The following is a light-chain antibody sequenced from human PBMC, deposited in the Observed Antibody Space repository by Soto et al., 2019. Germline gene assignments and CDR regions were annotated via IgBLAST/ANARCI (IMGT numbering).Light chain of an antibody. CDR1: SSDVGGYNY. CDR3: CSYTSSSTVV. J-gene: IGLJ2*01. CDR2: DVS. V-gene: IGLV2-14*01. Sequence: QSALTQPASVSGSPGQSITISCTGTSSDVGGYNYVSWYQQHPGKAPKLMIYDVSNRPSGVSNRFSGSKSGNTASLTISGLQDEDEADYYCCSYTSSSTVVFGGGTQLTVL.